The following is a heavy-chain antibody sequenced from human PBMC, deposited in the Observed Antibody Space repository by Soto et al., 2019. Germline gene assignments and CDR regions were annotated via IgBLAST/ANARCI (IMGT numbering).Heavy chain of an antibody. V-gene: IGHV1-46*01. CDR3: ARVPDRRRYYYGMDV. J-gene: IGHJ6*02. Sequence: QVQLVQSGAEVKKPVASVKVSCKASGYTFTSYYMHWVRQAPVQGLEWMGIINPSGGSTSYAQKFQGRVTMTRDTSTSTVYMELSSLRSEDTAVYYCARVPDRRRYYYGMDVWGQGTTVTVSS. CDR1: GYTFTSYY. CDR2: INPSGGST.